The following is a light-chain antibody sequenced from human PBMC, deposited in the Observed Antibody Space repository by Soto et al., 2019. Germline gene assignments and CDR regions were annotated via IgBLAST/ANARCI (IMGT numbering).Light chain of an antibody. Sequence: EIVMTQSPATLSVSPGERATLSCRASQSVSSNLAGYQQKPGQAPRLLIYGASTRATGIPARFSGSGSGTECTLTISSLQSEDFAVYYCQQYNNWRGTFGQGTKLEIK. CDR2: GAS. J-gene: IGKJ2*02. CDR3: QQYNNWRGT. V-gene: IGKV3-15*01. CDR1: QSVSSN.